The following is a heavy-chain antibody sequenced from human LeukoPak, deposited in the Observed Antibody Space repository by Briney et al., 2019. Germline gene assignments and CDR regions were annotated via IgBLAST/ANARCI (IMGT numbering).Heavy chain of an antibody. D-gene: IGHD3-22*01. V-gene: IGHV4-39*07. CDR2: IYYSGST. J-gene: IGHJ4*02. CDR1: GGSISSSSYY. CDR3: ARAYYYDSSGYLDY. Sequence: SETLSLTCTVSGGSISSSSYYWGWIRQPPGKGLEWIGSIYYSGSTYYNPSLKSRVTISVDTSKNQFSLKLSSVTAADAAVYYCARAYYYDSSGYLDYWGQGTLVTVSS.